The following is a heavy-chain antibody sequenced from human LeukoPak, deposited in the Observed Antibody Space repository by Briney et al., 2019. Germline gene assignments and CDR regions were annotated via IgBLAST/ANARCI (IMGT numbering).Heavy chain of an antibody. CDR1: GGSISSYY. J-gene: IGHJ4*02. CDR2: IYYSGST. V-gene: IGHV4-59*01. CDR3: ARVGIIVEAGTCDY. Sequence: SETLSLTCTVSGGSISSYYWSWIRQPPGKGLEWIGYIYYSGSTNYNPSLKSRVTISVDTSKNQFSLKLSSVTAADTAVYYCARVGIIVEAGTCDYWGQGTLVTVSS. D-gene: IGHD6-13*01.